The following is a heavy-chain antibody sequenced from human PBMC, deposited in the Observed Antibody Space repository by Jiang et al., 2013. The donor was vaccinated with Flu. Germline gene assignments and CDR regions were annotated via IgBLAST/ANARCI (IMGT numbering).Heavy chain of an antibody. V-gene: IGHV5-10-1*01. CDR2: IDPSDSYT. CDR3: ARQMTTVTYVHGMDV. D-gene: IGHD4-17*01. J-gene: IGHJ6*04. Sequence: IDPSDSYTNYSPSFQGHVTISADKSISTAYLQWSSLKASDTAMYYCARQMTTVTYVHGMDVWGKGTTVTVSS.